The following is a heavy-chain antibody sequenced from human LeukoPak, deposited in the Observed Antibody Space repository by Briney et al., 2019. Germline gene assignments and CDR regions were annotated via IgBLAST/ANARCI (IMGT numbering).Heavy chain of an antibody. D-gene: IGHD2-15*01. CDR1: GGTFSSYA. J-gene: IGHJ4*02. Sequence: GASVKVSCKASGGTFSSYAISWVRRAPGQGLEWMGRIIPILGIANYAQKFQGRVTITADKSTSTAYMELSSLRSEDTAVYYCARTPYLGYCSGGSCYHFDYWGQGTLVTVSS. CDR3: ARTPYLGYCSGGSCYHFDY. CDR2: IIPILGIA. V-gene: IGHV1-69*04.